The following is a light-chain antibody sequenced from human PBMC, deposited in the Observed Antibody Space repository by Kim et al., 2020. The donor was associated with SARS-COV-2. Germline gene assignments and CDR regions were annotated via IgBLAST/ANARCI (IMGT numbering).Light chain of an antibody. CDR2: GNN. J-gene: IGLJ1*01. Sequence: RVTISCPGSSSNIGTGYDVPWYQQLPGTAPRLLIYGNNNRPSGVPDRFSGSKSGTSASLAITGLQAEDEADYYCQSYDSSLSGYVFGTGTKVTVL. CDR1: SSNIGTGYD. V-gene: IGLV1-40*01. CDR3: QSYDSSLSGYV.